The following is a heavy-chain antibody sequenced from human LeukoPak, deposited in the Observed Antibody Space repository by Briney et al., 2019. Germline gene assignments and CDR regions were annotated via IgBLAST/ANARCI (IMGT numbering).Heavy chain of an antibody. J-gene: IGHJ6*03. V-gene: IGHV3-30*02. D-gene: IGHD3-9*01. Sequence: GGSLRLSCAASGFTFSSYGMHWVRQAPGKGLEWVAFIRYDGSNKYYADSVKGRFTISRDNSKNTLYLQMNSLRAEDTAVYYCAKQMRPIKSDYMDVWGKGTTVTVSS. CDR3: AKQMRPIKSDYMDV. CDR1: GFTFSSYG. CDR2: IRYDGSNK.